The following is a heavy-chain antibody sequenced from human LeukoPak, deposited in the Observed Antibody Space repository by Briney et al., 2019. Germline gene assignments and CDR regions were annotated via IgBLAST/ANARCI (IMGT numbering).Heavy chain of an antibody. D-gene: IGHD3-10*01. CDR1: GGSIRSSYYS. CDR2: IYHSGST. CDR3: ARAATGGWFGELLYFDY. V-gene: IGHV4-30-2*01. J-gene: IGHJ4*02. Sequence: SETLSLTCTVSGGSIRSSYYSWSWIRQPPGKGLEWIGYIYHSGSTYYNPSLKSRVTISVDRSKNQFSLKLSSVTAADTAVYYCARAATGGWFGELLYFDYWGQGTLVTVSS.